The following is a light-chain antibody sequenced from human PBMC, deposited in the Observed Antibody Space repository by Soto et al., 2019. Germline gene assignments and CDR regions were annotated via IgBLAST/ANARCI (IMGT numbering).Light chain of an antibody. V-gene: IGKV3-20*01. Sequence: EIVLTQSPGTLSLSPGERATLSCRASQSVSSSYLAWYQQKPGQAPRLLLNGASTRATDIQNRFSGSGSGTDFTLTISRLEPEDFAVYYCQQYGSSGLTFGGGTKVEIK. J-gene: IGKJ4*01. CDR3: QQYGSSGLT. CDR2: GAS. CDR1: QSVSSSY.